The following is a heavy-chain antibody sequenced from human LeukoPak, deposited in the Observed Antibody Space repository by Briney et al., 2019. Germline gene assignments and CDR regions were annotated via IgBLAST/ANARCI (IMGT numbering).Heavy chain of an antibody. J-gene: IGHJ2*01. CDR3: ARRLLLWFGELRYFDL. CDR1: GGSISSYY. V-gene: IGHV4-59*08. Sequence: KPSETLSLTCTVSGGSISSYYWSWIRQPPGKGLEWIGYIYYSGSTNYNPSLKSRVTISVDTSKNQFSLKLSSVTAADTAVYYCARRLLLWFGELRYFDLWGRGTLVTVSS. D-gene: IGHD3-10*01. CDR2: IYYSGST.